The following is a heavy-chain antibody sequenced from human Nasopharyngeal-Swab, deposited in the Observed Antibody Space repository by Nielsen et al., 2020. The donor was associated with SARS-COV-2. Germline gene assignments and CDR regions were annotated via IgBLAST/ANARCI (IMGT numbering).Heavy chain of an antibody. CDR3: ARLVRRWLQFRWGPGNYFDY. CDR2: IYYSGST. V-gene: IGHV4-31*03. CDR1: GGSISSGGYF. Sequence: SETLSLTCTVSGGSISSGGYFWGWIRQYPGKGLEWIGYIYYSGSTYYNPSLKSRLTMSLDTSKNQFSLKLSSVTAADTAVYYCARLVRRWLQFRWGPGNYFDYWGQGTLVTVSS. J-gene: IGHJ4*02. D-gene: IGHD5-24*01.